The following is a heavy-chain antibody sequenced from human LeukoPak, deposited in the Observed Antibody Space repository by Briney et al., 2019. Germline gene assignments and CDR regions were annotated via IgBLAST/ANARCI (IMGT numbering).Heavy chain of an antibody. Sequence: SETLSLTCTVSGGSISSYYLNWIRQPPGKGLEWIGYIYYSGSTNYSPSLKSRVTISVDTSKNQFSLKLSSVTAADTAVYYCARNSWSLNWFDPWGQGTLVTVSS. D-gene: IGHD2-21*01. CDR3: ARNSWSLNWFDP. J-gene: IGHJ5*02. CDR2: IYYSGST. CDR1: GGSISSYY. V-gene: IGHV4-59*01.